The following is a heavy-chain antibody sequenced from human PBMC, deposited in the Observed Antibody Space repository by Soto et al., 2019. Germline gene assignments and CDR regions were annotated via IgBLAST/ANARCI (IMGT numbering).Heavy chain of an antibody. Sequence: SETLSLTCAVSGGSISSGGYSWSWIRQPPGKGLEWIGYIYHSGSTYYNPSLKSRVTISVDRSKNQFSLKLSSVTAADTAVYYCANSYYDSPMPLYYWGQGTLVTVSS. V-gene: IGHV4-30-2*01. CDR2: IYHSGST. CDR3: ANSYYDSPMPLYY. J-gene: IGHJ4*02. D-gene: IGHD3-22*01. CDR1: GGSISSGGYS.